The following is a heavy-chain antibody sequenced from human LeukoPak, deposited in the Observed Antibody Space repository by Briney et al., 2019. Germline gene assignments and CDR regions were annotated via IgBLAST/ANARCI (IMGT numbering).Heavy chain of an antibody. CDR3: ARGIGYSSSWYGRWFDP. J-gene: IGHJ5*02. CDR1: GYSISSSNW. V-gene: IGHV4-28*03. CDR2: IYYSGST. Sequence: PSETLSLTCAVSGYSISSSNWWGWIRQPPGKGLEWIGYIYYSGSTNYNPSLKSRVTISVDTSKNQFSLKLSSVTAADTAVYYCARGIGYSSSWYGRWFDPWGQGTLVTVSS. D-gene: IGHD6-13*01.